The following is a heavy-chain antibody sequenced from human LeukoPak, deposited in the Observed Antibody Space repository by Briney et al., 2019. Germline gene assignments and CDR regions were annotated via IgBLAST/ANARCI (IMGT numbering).Heavy chain of an antibody. CDR3: AKGNYDFWSGYPGLSYFDY. D-gene: IGHD3-3*01. Sequence: GGSLRLSCAASGFTFSSYAMSWVRQAPGKGLEWVSAISGSGVATYYADSVKGRFTISRDNSKNTLYLQMNSLRAGDTAVYYCAKGNYDFWSGYPGLSYFDYWGQGTLVTVSS. CDR1: GFTFSSYA. CDR2: ISGSGVAT. J-gene: IGHJ4*02. V-gene: IGHV3-23*01.